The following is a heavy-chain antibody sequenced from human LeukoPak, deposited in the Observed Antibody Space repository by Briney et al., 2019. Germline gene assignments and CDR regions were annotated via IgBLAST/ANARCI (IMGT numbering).Heavy chain of an antibody. CDR3: ARHLSSIHVEMAYYHLDD. J-gene: IGHJ4*02. V-gene: IGHV4-39*01. Sequence: SETLSLTCTVSFASISSSPYYWGWIRQPPGKGLEWIGSLSYTGSTYSNPSLKSRVTISVDTSKNQFSLKLSSVTAADTAVYYCARHLSSIHVEMAYYHLDDWGQGTLVTVSS. CDR1: FASISSSPYY. CDR2: LSYTGST. D-gene: IGHD5-24*01.